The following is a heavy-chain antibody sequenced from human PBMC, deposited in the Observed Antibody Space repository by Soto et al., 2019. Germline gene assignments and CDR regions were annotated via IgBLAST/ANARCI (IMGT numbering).Heavy chain of an antibody. CDR1: GFTFSSYA. Sequence: EVQLLESGGGLVQPGGSLRLSCAASGFTFSSYAMSWVRQAPGKGLEWVSAISGSGGSTYYADSVKGRFTISRDNSKNTLYLQMNRLRAEDTAVYYCARTRAYCSSTSCFDYWGQGTLVTVSS. CDR2: ISGSGGST. CDR3: ARTRAYCSSTSCFDY. D-gene: IGHD2-2*01. J-gene: IGHJ4*02. V-gene: IGHV3-23*01.